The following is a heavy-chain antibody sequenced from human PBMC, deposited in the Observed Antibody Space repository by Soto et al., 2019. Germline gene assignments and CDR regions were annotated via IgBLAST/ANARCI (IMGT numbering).Heavy chain of an antibody. Sequence: QVQLVQSGAEVKKPGASMQVSCKASAYSFTTYYIHWVRQAPGQGLEWMGFIKPSGGSTSYAQKFQGKVTMTRDTSTSTVYMELRRLRSEDTAVYYCARNDKSGLDYWGQGTLVTVSS. J-gene: IGHJ4*02. V-gene: IGHV1-46*01. CDR1: AYSFTTYY. CDR2: IKPSGGST. CDR3: ARNDKSGLDY. D-gene: IGHD1-1*01.